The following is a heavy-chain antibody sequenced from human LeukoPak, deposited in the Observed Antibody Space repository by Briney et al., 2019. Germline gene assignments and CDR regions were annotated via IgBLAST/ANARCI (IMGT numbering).Heavy chain of an antibody. CDR3: AKDRTGYSYGYFLSP. CDR2: IYSGGST. J-gene: IGHJ5*02. V-gene: IGHV3-53*01. CDR1: GFTVSSNY. D-gene: IGHD5-18*01. Sequence: QTGGSLRLSCAASGFTVSSNYMSWVRQAPGKGLEWVSVIYSGGSTYYADSVKGRFTISRDNSKNTLYLQMNSLRAEDTAVYYCAKDRTGYSYGYFLSPWGQGTLVTVSS.